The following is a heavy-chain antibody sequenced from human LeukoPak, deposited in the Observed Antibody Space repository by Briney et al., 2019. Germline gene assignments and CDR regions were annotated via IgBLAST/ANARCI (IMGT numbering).Heavy chain of an antibody. V-gene: IGHV4-4*07. Sequence: SETLSLTCTVSGGSISSYYWSWIRKPAAQGLDLIGRSYTSGSTNYNPSLNSRFTMAGDTSKNQSSLKLSSLTAAYTAVYYCARRQNTHYGMDGWGQGTTVTVSA. D-gene: IGHD2/OR15-2a*01. CDR2: SYTSGST. J-gene: IGHJ6*01. CDR1: GGSISSYY. CDR3: ARRQNTHYGMDG.